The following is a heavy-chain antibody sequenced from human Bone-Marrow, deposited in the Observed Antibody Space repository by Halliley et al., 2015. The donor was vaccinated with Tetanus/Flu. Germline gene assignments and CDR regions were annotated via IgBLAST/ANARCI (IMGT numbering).Heavy chain of an antibody. CDR1: GFTFSAFW. J-gene: IGHJ4*02. V-gene: IGHV3-7*03. D-gene: IGHD3-10*01. Sequence: SLRLSCSASGFTFSAFWMTRVRQGPGKGLEWVANIKQDGSGKYYVDSVKGRFTISRDNAKNSLYLQMNSLRGDDTAVYYCAVAPYYYGSGSYSYWGQGALVTVSS. CDR2: IKQDGSGK. CDR3: AVAPYYYGSGSYSY.